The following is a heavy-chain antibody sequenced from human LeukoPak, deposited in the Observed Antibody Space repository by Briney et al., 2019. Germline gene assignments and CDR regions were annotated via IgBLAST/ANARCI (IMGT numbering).Heavy chain of an antibody. CDR3: ARDFKRRFDY. CDR1: GFTFSSYS. CDR2: ISSSSSTI. V-gene: IGHV3-48*01. J-gene: IGHJ4*02. Sequence: GGSLRLSCAASGFTFSSYSMNWVRQAPGKGLEWVSYISSSSSTIYYADSVKGRFTISRDNAKNPLYLQMNSLRAEDTAVYYCARDFKRRFDYWGQGTLVTVSS.